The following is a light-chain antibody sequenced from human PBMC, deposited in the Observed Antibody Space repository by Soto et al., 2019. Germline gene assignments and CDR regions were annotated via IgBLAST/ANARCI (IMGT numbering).Light chain of an antibody. CDR3: QQYGSSSWT. Sequence: EIVLTQSPGTLSLSPGERATLSCRASQRVSSSYLAWYQQKPGQAPRLLIYGASSRATGIPDRFSGSGSETDFTLTISRLEPEDFAGYYCQQYGSSSWTFGQGTKVEIK. CDR2: GAS. V-gene: IGKV3-20*01. J-gene: IGKJ1*01. CDR1: QRVSSSY.